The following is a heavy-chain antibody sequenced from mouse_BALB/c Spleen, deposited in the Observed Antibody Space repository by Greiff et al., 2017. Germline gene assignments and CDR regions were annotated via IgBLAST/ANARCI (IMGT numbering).Heavy chain of an antibody. V-gene: IGHV7-3*02. CDR2: IRNKANGYTT. Sequence: EVKLVESGGGLVQPGGSLRLSCATSGFTFTAYYMSWVRQPPGKALEWLGFIRNKANGYTTEYSASVKGRFTISRDNSQSILYLQMNTLRAEDSATYYCARGLTGTWFADWGQGTLVTVSA. CDR3: ARGLTGTWFAD. J-gene: IGHJ3*01. CDR1: GFTFTAYY. D-gene: IGHD4-1*01.